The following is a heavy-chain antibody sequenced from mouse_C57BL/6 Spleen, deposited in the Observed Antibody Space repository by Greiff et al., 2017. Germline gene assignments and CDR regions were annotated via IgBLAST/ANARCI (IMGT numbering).Heavy chain of an antibody. D-gene: IGHD2-4*01. CDR3: ESWDYDVSWFAY. V-gene: IGHV1-18*01. J-gene: IGHJ3*01. CDR1: GYTFTDYN. CDR2: INPNNGGT. Sequence: VQLQQSGPELVKPGASVKIPCKASGYTFTDYNMDWVKQSHGKSLEWIGDINPNNGGTIYNQKFKGKATLTVDKSSSTAYMELRSLTSEYTAVYYCESWDYDVSWFAYWGQGTLVTVSA.